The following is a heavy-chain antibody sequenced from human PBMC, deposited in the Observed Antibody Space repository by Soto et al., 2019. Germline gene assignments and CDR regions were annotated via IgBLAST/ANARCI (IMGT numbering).Heavy chain of an antibody. CDR3: AKDLYYYDSSGLLA. CDR1: GFTFSSYA. D-gene: IGHD3-22*01. CDR2: ISGSGGST. V-gene: IGHV3-23*01. J-gene: IGHJ5*02. Sequence: EVQLLESGGGLVQPGGSLRLSCAASGFTFSSYAMSWVRQAPGKGLEWVSAISGSGGSTYYADSVKGRFTISRDNSKNTLYLQMNILRAEDTAVYYCAKDLYYYDSSGLLAWGQGTLVTVSS.